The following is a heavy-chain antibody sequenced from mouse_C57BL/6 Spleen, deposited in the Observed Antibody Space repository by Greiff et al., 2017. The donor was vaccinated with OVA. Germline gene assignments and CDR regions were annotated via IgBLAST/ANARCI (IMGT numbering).Heavy chain of an antibody. Sequence: EVQLQQSGAELVKPGASVKLSCTASGFNIKDYYMHWVKQRTEQGLEWIGRIDPEDGEPKYAPKFRGKATITADTSSNTAYLQLSSLTSEDTAVYYCARSRLLLSFDYWGQGTTLTVSS. CDR3: ARSRLLLSFDY. D-gene: IGHD1-1*01. V-gene: IGHV14-2*01. J-gene: IGHJ2*01. CDR2: IDPEDGEP. CDR1: GFNIKDYY.